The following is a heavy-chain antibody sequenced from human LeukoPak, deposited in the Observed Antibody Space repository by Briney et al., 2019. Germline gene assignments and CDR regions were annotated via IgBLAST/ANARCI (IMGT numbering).Heavy chain of an antibody. CDR1: GFTFSSYG. V-gene: IGHV3-7*01. CDR3: ARDKTRGLGYSYSKSGNYFDY. J-gene: IGHJ4*02. CDR2: IKQDGSEK. D-gene: IGHD5-18*01. Sequence: PGGSLRLSCAASGFTFSSYGMSWVRQAPGKGLEWVANIKQDGSEKYYVDSVEGRFTISRDNAKNSLYLQMNSLRAEDTAVYSCARDKTRGLGYSYSKSGNYFDYWGQGTLVTVSS.